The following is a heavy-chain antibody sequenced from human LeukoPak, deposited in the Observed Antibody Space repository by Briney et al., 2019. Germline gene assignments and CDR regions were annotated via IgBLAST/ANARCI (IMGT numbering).Heavy chain of an antibody. CDR2: IYSGGAT. V-gene: IGHV3-53*01. CDR1: GFIVSSNY. Sequence: GGSLRLSCAASGFIVSSNYMSWVRQAPGKGLEWVSVIYSGGATYYADSVKGRFTISRDNSKNTLFLQVNSLRAEDTAVYYCAREKIQLWHDAFDIWGQGTMVTVSS. J-gene: IGHJ3*02. CDR3: AREKIQLWHDAFDI. D-gene: IGHD5-18*01.